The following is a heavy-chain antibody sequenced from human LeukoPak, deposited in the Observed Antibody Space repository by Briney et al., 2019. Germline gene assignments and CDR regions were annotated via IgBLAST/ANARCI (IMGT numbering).Heavy chain of an antibody. CDR3: ANFAWTTKYFDH. D-gene: IGHD1-1*01. Sequence: TLSLTCTVSGGSISSGGYYWSWIRQPPGKGLEWIGYIYYSGTTYYNPSLKSRVTISVDTSKNQFSLKLSSVTAADTAVYYCANFAWTTKYFDHWGQGTLVTVSS. J-gene: IGHJ4*01. CDR2: IYYSGTT. V-gene: IGHV4-31*03. CDR1: GGSISSGGYY.